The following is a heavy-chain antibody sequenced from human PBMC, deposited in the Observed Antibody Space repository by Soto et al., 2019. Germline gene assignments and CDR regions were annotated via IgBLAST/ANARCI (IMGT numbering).Heavy chain of an antibody. CDR3: AARHFWSGPWTARRLDY. CDR1: EGYVRSTHW. V-gene: IGHV4-4*02. CDR2: ISHSGTA. J-gene: IGHJ4*02. D-gene: IGHD3-3*02. Sequence: CEGYVRSTHWWTCVHQQQGKGLEWIGQISHSGTANYNPSLTSRVTISVDKSKNHFSLNLTSVTAADTAVYYCAARHFWSGPWTARRLDYCGQGTLVPVSS.